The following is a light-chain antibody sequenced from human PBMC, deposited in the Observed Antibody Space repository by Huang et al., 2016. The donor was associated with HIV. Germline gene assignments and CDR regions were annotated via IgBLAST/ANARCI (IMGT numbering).Light chain of an antibody. J-gene: IGKJ2*01. V-gene: IGKV3-15*01. CDR1: QSVNSK. CDR2: GAS. Sequence: EIVMTQSPATLSLSPGERATLSCRASQSVNSKLAWYQQKPGQAPRLLIYGASTRATGVTGRFSCSGSGTEFTLTISSLQSEDFAVYYCQQYSKWPPNTFGQGTKLESK. CDR3: QQYSKWPPNT.